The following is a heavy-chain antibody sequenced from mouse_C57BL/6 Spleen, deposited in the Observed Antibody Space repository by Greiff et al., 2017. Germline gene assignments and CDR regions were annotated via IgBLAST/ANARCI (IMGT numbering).Heavy chain of an antibody. J-gene: IGHJ2*01. CDR2: ISDGGSYT. CDR1: GFTFSSYA. CDR3: ARGGTGTVFDY. D-gene: IGHD4-1*01. Sequence: EVQLVESGGGLVKPGGSLKLSCAASGFTFSSYAMSWVRQTPEKRLEWVATISDGGSYTYYTDNVKGRFTISRDNAKNNLYLQMSHLKSEDTAMYYCARGGTGTVFDYWGQGTTLTVSS. V-gene: IGHV5-4*01.